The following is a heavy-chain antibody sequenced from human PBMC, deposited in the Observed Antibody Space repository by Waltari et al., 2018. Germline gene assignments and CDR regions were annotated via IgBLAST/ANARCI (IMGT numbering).Heavy chain of an antibody. CDR2: IYDAGSS. CDR3: ARVWRNYHYYGMDV. CDR1: GLSVSSNY. D-gene: IGHD3-16*01. Sequence: EVQLVETGGGLTQPGGSLRLSCAASGLSVSSNYISWVRQAPGRGLEWVSTIYDAGSSYYADSVKGRLTISRDNSKNTVYLQMNSLRVDDTAVYYCARVWRNYHYYGMDVWGQGTTVTVSS. J-gene: IGHJ6*02. V-gene: IGHV3-53*02.